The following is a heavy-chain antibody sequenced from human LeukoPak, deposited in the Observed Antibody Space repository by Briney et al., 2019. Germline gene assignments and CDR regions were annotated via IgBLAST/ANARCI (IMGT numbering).Heavy chain of an antibody. Sequence: SETLSLTCTVSGGSISSSTYYWGWIRQPPGKGLEWIGSIFYSGSTYYNPSLKSRVTISVDTSKNQFSLKLSSVTAADTAVYYCARDSGYAQGPWFDPWGQGTLVTVSS. J-gene: IGHJ5*02. CDR2: IFYSGST. CDR1: GGSISSSTYY. V-gene: IGHV4-39*07. CDR3: ARDSGYAQGPWFDP. D-gene: IGHD5-12*01.